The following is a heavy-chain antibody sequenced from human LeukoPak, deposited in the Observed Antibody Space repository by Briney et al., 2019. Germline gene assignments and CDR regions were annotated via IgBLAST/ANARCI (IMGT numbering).Heavy chain of an antibody. D-gene: IGHD3-16*02. Sequence: SETLSLTCTVSGGSISSYYWSWIRQPAGKGLEWIGRIYTSGSTNYNPSLKSRVTMSVDTSKNQFSLKLSSVTAADTAVYYCARDPGTVIAENWFDPWGQGTLVTVSS. V-gene: IGHV4-4*07. CDR3: ARDPGTVIAENWFDP. J-gene: IGHJ5*02. CDR1: GGSISSYY. CDR2: IYTSGST.